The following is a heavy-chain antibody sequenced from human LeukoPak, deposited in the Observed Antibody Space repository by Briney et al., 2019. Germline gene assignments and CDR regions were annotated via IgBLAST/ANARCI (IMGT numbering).Heavy chain of an antibody. D-gene: IGHD5-18*01. CDR1: GGSISSGGYY. CDR3: ARDQRYSYEPYFDY. V-gene: IGHV4-30-2*01. J-gene: IGHJ4*02. Sequence: PSETLSLTCTVSGGSISSGGYYWSWIRQPPGKGLEWIGYIYHSGSTYYNPSLKSRVTISVDTSKNQFSLKLSSVTAADTAVYYCARDQRYSYEPYFDYWGQGTLVTVSS. CDR2: IYHSGST.